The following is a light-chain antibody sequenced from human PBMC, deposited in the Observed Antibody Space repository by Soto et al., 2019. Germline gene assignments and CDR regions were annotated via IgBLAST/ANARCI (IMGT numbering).Light chain of an antibody. V-gene: IGKV1-9*01. CDR3: QQLNSYPLT. CDR1: QDISDH. Sequence: IQGTQSACSLSASLGDRVEMTCQASQDISDHLAWYQQKPGKAPEVLIYAASTLPSGVPSRFSGRGSGTDFTLTISSLQPEDFATYYCQQLNSYPLTFGGGTRLEIK. CDR2: AAS. J-gene: IGKJ5*01.